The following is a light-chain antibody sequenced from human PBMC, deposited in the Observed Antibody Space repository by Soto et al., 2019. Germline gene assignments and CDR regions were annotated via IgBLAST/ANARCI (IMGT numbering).Light chain of an antibody. Sequence: QLVLTQPPSASGTPGQRVTISCSGGRSNIGSNTVNWYQQVPGTAPKFLIYSNNQRPSGVPDRFSGSKSGTSASLAISGLQAEDEADYYCASWDDSLNGLVFGGGTKVTVL. V-gene: IGLV1-44*01. CDR1: RSNIGSNT. CDR2: SNN. CDR3: ASWDDSLNGLV. J-gene: IGLJ2*01.